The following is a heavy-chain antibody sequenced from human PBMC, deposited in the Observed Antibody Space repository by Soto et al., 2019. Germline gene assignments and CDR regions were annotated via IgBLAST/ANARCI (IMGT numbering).Heavy chain of an antibody. V-gene: IGHV2-70*04. Sequence: SGPTLVNPTQTLTLTCTFSGFSLRTTGMRVSWIRQPPGKALEWLARIDWDDDKFYSTSLKTRLTISMDTSENQVVLTMTNMDPVDTATYYCARTAGYYRGRHFDFWGQGTLVTVSS. D-gene: IGHD3-10*01. J-gene: IGHJ4*02. CDR3: ARTAGYYRGRHFDF. CDR1: GFSLRTTGMR. CDR2: IDWDDDK.